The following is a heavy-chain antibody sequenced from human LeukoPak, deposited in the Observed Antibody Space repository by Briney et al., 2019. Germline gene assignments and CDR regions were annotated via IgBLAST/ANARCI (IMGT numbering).Heavy chain of an antibody. CDR3: ARVLSSGDLGVDY. Sequence: GGSLRLSCVASGLSFRNYWMSWVRQAPGKGLEWVANIREDGSDTYYADSVRGRFTISRDNAKNSLYLQMNSLRAEDTAVYYCARVLSSGDLGVDYWGQGTLVTVSS. D-gene: IGHD2-15*01. V-gene: IGHV3-7*01. CDR2: IREDGSDT. J-gene: IGHJ4*02. CDR1: GLSFRNYW.